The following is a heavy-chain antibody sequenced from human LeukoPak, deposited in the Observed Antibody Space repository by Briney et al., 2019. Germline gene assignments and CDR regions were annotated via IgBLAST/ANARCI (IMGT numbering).Heavy chain of an antibody. CDR1: GGSISSSSYY. J-gene: IGHJ4*02. CDR2: IYYSGST. V-gene: IGHV4-39*07. CDR3: ARDMGYYDSSGYYAS. Sequence: PSETLSLTCTVSGGSISSSSYYWGWIRQPPGKGLEWIGSIYYSGSTYYNPSLKSRVTISVDTSKNQFSLKLSSVTAADTAVYYCARDMGYYDSSGYYASWGQGTLVTVSS. D-gene: IGHD3-22*01.